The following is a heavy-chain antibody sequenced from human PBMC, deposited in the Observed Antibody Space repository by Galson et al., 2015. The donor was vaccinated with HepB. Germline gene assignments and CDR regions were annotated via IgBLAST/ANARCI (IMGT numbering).Heavy chain of an antibody. V-gene: IGHV1-3*01. CDR1: GYTFTNYA. CDR3: ARSGDGYPWWYFDY. Sequence: SVKVSCKASGYTFTNYAMHWVRQAPGQRLEWMGWIDAGNGDTKYSQKFQGRVTITRDTSASTAYMELSSLRSEDTAVYYCARSGDGYPWWYFDYWGQGTLVTVSS. D-gene: IGHD5-24*01. J-gene: IGHJ4*02. CDR2: IDAGNGDT.